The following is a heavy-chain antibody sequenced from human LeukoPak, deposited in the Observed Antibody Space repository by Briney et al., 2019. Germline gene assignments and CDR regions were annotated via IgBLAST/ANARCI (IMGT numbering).Heavy chain of an antibody. CDR3: ARVGRPYAFDI. D-gene: IGHD2-15*01. Sequence: SETLSLTCTVSGGXISSSSYYWGWIRQPPGKGLEWIGYIYYSGSTNYNPSLKSRVTISVDTSKNQFSLKLSSVTTADTAVYYCARVGRPYAFDIWGQGTMVTVSS. CDR2: IYYSGST. J-gene: IGHJ3*02. CDR1: GGXISSSSYY. V-gene: IGHV4-61*05.